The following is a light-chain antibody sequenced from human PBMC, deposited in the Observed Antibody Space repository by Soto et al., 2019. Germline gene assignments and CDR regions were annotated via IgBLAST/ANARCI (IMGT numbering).Light chain of an antibody. CDR2: RVS. J-gene: IGLJ2*01. Sequence: QSALIQPRSVSGSPGQSVTISCTGTSSDVGPYNFVSWYQHHPGKAPKPMIYRVSQRPSGVPDRFSGSKSGNTASLTISGLQAEDEADYYCCSYAGSNTYVVFGGGTQLTVL. V-gene: IGLV2-11*01. CDR1: SSDVGPYNF. CDR3: CSYAGSNTYVV.